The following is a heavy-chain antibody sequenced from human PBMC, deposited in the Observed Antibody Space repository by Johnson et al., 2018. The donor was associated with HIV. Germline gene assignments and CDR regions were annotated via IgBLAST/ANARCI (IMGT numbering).Heavy chain of an antibody. D-gene: IGHD3-10*01. J-gene: IGHJ3*02. CDR3: AKNARNYYDT. Sequence: VQLVESGGGLVQPGKSLRLSCAASGFTFDDHGMSWVRQAPGKGLEWVSGINWNGGSTGYAASVKGRFTISRDNAKNSLTLQMNSLRAEDTAVDYCAKNARNYYDTWGQGTMVTVSS. CDR1: GFTFDDHG. CDR2: INWNGGST. V-gene: IGHV3-20*04.